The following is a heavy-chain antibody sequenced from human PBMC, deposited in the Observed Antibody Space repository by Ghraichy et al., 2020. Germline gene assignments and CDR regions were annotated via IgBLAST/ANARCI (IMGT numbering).Heavy chain of an antibody. Sequence: SETLSLTCTVSGGSINSGSYYWGWIRQPPGKGLEWIGSMFYTGSSHYNPSLKSRVTISVDTSKNQFSLKLSSVTAADTAVYYCAKVGRSGVPAAFYYMDVWGKGTTVTVSS. CDR1: GGSINSGSYY. CDR2: MFYTGSS. D-gene: IGHD2-2*01. V-gene: IGHV4-39*07. CDR3: AKVGRSGVPAAFYYMDV. J-gene: IGHJ6*03.